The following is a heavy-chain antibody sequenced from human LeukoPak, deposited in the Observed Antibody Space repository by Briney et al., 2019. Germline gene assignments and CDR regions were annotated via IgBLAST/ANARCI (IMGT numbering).Heavy chain of an antibody. D-gene: IGHD3-22*01. Sequence: GGSLRLSCAASGFTFDDYAMHWVRQAPGKGLEWVSGISWNSGSIGYADSVKGRFTISRDNAKNSLYLQMNSLRAEDTALYYCVKDRYYYDSSGNFDYWGQGTLVTVSS. J-gene: IGHJ4*02. CDR3: VKDRYYYDSSGNFDY. CDR2: ISWNSGSI. V-gene: IGHV3-9*01. CDR1: GFTFDDYA.